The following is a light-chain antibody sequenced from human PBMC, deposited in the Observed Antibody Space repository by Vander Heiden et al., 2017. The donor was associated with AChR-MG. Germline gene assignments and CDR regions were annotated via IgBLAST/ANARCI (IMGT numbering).Light chain of an antibody. CDR2: CAS. J-gene: IGKJ1*01. Sequence: DIVLPQSPATLSVSPGERATLSCRASQSVSSNLAWYQQKPGQAPRLLIYCASTRATGIPARCSGSGSGTEFTLTISRLQAEECAVDYCQGYSDGRQWSFGQGSKVE. V-gene: IGKV3-15*01. CDR3: QGYSDGRQWS. CDR1: QSVSSN.